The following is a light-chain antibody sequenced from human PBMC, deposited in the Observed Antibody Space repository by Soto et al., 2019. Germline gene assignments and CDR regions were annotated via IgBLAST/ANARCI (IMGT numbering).Light chain of an antibody. V-gene: IGKV1-5*01. CDR3: QQYHSFSMT. CDR2: SAS. CDR1: QSISNW. J-gene: IGKJ5*01. Sequence: DIQMTQSPSTLSASIGGRVTLTCRASQSISNWWAWYQQKPGKAPKLLIYSASTLQSGVPSRFSGSGSGPECSLIISGLQPDDVATYYCQQYHSFSMTLGQGTRLEIK.